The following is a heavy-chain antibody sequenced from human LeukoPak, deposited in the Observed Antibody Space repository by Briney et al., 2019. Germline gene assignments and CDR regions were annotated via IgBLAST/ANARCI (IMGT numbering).Heavy chain of an antibody. V-gene: IGHV1-18*01. D-gene: IGHD2-2*01. CDR1: GYTFTSYG. CDR3: VRDLRPGLSYRYYYYMDV. Sequence: PLASVKVSCKASGYTFTSYGISWVRQAPGQGLEWMGWISAYNGNTNYAQKLQGRVTMTTDTSTSTAYMELRSLRSDDTAVYYCVRDLRPGLSYRYYYYMDVWGKGTTVTVSS. J-gene: IGHJ6*03. CDR2: ISAYNGNT.